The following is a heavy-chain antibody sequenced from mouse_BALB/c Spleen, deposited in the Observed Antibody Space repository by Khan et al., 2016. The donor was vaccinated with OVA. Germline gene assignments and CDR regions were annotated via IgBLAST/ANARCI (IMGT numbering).Heavy chain of an antibody. CDR1: GFSLSASGVS. D-gene: IGHD2-2*01. V-gene: IGHV8-12*01. J-gene: IGHJ3*01. Sequence: QVTLKESGPGILQPSQTLNLTCSFSGFSLSASGVSVSWIRQPSGKGLEWLAHIYWDDDKRYNPSLKSRLTISKDTSRNQVFLNIPSVDTADTATSYCARRPRGVYSGCLFAYWGQGTLVTVSA. CDR3: ARRPRGVYSGCLFAY. CDR2: IYWDDDK.